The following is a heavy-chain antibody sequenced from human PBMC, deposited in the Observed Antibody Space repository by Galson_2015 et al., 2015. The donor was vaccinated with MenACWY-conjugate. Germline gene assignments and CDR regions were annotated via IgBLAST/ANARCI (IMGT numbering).Heavy chain of an antibody. V-gene: IGHV3-33*01. CDR3: ARQTGHCSGTSCHYYYYYMDV. Sequence: SLRLSCAASGFNFSNYGIDWVRQVPGKGLEWVAVIWNDGRNKYYADSVKGRFTISRDNSKNTLHLQMNSLSAGDTGVYYCARQTGHCSGTSCHYYYYYMDVWGKGTTATVSS. D-gene: IGHD2-2*01. J-gene: IGHJ6*03. CDR1: GFNFSNYG. CDR2: IWNDGRNK.